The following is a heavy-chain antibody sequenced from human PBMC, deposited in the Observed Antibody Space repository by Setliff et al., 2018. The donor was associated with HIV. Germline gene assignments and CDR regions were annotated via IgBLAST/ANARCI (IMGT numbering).Heavy chain of an antibody. J-gene: IGHJ4*02. Sequence: SETLSLTCTVSGGPISSSSYYWGWIRQPPGKGLEWIGSIYYRGSTYYNPSLKSRVTISVDTSKNQFSLKLNSVTAADTAVYYCARHSPDYGGNSDYFDYWGQGTLVTVSS. CDR3: ARHSPDYGGNSDYFDY. D-gene: IGHD4-17*01. V-gene: IGHV4-39*01. CDR2: IYYRGST. CDR1: GGPISSSSYY.